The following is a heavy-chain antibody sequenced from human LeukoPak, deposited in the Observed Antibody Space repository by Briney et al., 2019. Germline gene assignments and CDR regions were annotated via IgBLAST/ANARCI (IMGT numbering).Heavy chain of an antibody. CDR2: ISYDGSNK. V-gene: IGHV3-30*18. CDR1: GFTFSSYG. CDR3: AKDRDTAMVYYFDY. Sequence: GGSLRLSCAASGFTFSSYGMHWVRQASGKGLEWVAVISYDGSNKYYADSVKGRFTISRDNSKNTLYLQMNSLRAEDTAVYYCAKDRDTAMVYYFDYWGQGTLVTVSS. D-gene: IGHD5-18*01. J-gene: IGHJ4*02.